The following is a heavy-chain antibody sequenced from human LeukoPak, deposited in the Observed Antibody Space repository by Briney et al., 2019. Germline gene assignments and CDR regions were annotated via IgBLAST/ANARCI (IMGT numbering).Heavy chain of an antibody. D-gene: IGHD3-10*01. CDR3: ARAHYGSGSYANWFDP. CDR2: ISSSGSTI. Sequence: GGSLRLSCAASGFTFSDYYMSWIRQAPGKGLEWVSYISSSGSTIYCADSVKGRFTISRDNAKNSLYLQMNSLRAEDTAVYYCARAHYGSGSYANWFDPWGQGTLVTVSS. CDR1: GFTFSDYY. J-gene: IGHJ5*02. V-gene: IGHV3-11*01.